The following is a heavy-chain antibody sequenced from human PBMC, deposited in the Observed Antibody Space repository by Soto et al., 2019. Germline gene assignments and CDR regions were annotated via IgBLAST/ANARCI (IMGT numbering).Heavy chain of an antibody. V-gene: IGHV3-21*01. Sequence: EVQLVESGGGLVKPGGSLRLSCAASGFTFSSYSMNWVRQAPGKGLEWVSSISSSSSYIYYADSVKGRFTISRDNAKNSLYLQMNSLRAEDTAVYYCARMWGARRYSGDDFDYYYYYMDVWGKGTTVTVSS. J-gene: IGHJ6*03. CDR3: ARMWGARRYSGDDFDYYYYYMDV. CDR2: ISSSSSYI. D-gene: IGHD5-12*01. CDR1: GFTFSSYS.